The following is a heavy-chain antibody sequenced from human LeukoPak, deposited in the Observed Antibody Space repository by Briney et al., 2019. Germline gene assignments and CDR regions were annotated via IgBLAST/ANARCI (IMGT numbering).Heavy chain of an antibody. J-gene: IGHJ3*02. V-gene: IGHV3-7*01. D-gene: IGHD1-26*01. CDR2: IKRDGSDK. CDR3: ARDRWELRSRDAFDI. CDR1: GFTFSNAW. Sequence: GGSLRLSCAASGFTFSNAWINWVRQAPGKGLEWVASIKRDGSDKYYVDSVKGRFTISRDNAKNSLYLQMNSLRAEDTAVYYCARDRWELRSRDAFDIWGQGTMVTVSS.